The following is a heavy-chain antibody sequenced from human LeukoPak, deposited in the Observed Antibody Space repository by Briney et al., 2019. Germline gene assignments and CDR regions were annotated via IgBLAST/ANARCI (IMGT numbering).Heavy chain of an antibody. CDR3: ASTPTVGAKGRFDP. J-gene: IGHJ5*02. Sequence: GGSLRLSCAASGFTFSNYAMHWVRQAPGKGLEWVAFIRFDGSSKYYADSVKGRFTISRDNSKNTLYLQMNSLRAEDTAVYYCASTPTVGAKGRFDPWGQGTLVTVSS. CDR2: IRFDGSSK. V-gene: IGHV3-30*02. D-gene: IGHD1-26*01. CDR1: GFTFSNYA.